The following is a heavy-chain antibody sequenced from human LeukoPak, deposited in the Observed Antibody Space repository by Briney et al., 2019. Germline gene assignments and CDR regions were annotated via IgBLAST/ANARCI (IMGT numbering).Heavy chain of an antibody. CDR3: ARVFGAYDSIDC. CDR2: IKQDGSER. J-gene: IGHJ4*02. Sequence: GGSLRLSCAASGFSMSGYWMSWVRQAPGKGLEWVANIKQDGSERHYADSVKGRFTISRDSAQNSLYLQMNSLRAEETAVYYCARVFGAYDSIDCWGQGILVTVS. D-gene: IGHD5-12*01. V-gene: IGHV3-7*01. CDR1: GFSMSGYW.